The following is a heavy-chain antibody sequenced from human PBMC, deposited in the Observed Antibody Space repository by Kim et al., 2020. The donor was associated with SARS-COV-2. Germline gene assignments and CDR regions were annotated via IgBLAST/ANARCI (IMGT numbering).Heavy chain of an antibody. CDR2: IYSGGST. J-gene: IGHJ6*02. D-gene: IGHD4-4*01. Sequence: GGSLRLSCAASGFTVSSNYMSWVRQAPGKGLEWVSVIYSGGSTYYADSVKGRFTISRDNSKNTLYLQMNRLRAEDTAVYYCARGPTVGPYYYHGVDVWGQGTTVTVSS. CDR1: GFTVSSNY. CDR3: ARGPTVGPYYYHGVDV. V-gene: IGHV3-66*01.